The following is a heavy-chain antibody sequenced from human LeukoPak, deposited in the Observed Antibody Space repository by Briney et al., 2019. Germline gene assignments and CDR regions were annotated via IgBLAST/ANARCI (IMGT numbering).Heavy chain of an antibody. V-gene: IGHV4-30-2*01. J-gene: IGHJ4*02. CDR2: IYHSGST. D-gene: IGHD6-19*01. CDR1: GGSISSGGYY. Sequence: SQTLSLTCTVSGGSISSGGYYWSWIRQPPGKGLEWIGYIYHSGSTYYNPSLKSRATISVDTSKNQFSLKLSSVTAADTAVYYCARDESSGWYHMAYYFDYWGQGTLVTVSS. CDR3: ARDESSGWYHMAYYFDY.